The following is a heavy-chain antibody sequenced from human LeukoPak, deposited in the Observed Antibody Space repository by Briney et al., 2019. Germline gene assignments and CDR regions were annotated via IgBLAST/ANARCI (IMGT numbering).Heavy chain of an antibody. Sequence: GSLRLSCAASGFTFSSYWMTWVRQAPGKGLEWVANIKQDGSEKYYVDSVKGRFTISRDNAKNSLSLQMNSLRADDTAVYYCARVPRVVVVAATCFDYWGQGTLVTVSS. CDR3: ARVPRVVVVAATCFDY. J-gene: IGHJ4*02. CDR2: IKQDGSEK. D-gene: IGHD2-15*01. CDR1: GFTFSSYW. V-gene: IGHV3-7*01.